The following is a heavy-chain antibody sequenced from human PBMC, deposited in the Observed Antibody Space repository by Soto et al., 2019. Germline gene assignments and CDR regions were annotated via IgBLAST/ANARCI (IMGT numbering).Heavy chain of an antibody. V-gene: IGHV4-30-2*01. CDR3: ARAPIVAGAFDI. Sequence: LSLTCAVSGGSISSGGYSWSCIRQPPGKGLEWIGYIYHSGSTYYNPSLKSRVTISVDRSKNQFSLKLSSVTAADTAVYYCARAPIVAGAFDIWGQGTMVTVSS. CDR2: IYHSGST. D-gene: IGHD2-15*01. J-gene: IGHJ3*02. CDR1: GGSISSGGYS.